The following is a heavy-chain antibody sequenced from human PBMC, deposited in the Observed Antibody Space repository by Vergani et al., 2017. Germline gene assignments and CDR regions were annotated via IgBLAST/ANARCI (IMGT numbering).Heavy chain of an antibody. V-gene: IGHV3-11*06. CDR3: ARMRDTAFDFDY. D-gene: IGHD5-18*01. Sequence: QVQLVESGGGLVKPGGSLRLSCAASGFTFSDYSMSWIRQAPGKGLEWVSYISSSSSYTNYADSVKGRFTISRDNAKNSLYLQMNSLRAEDTAVYYCARMRDTAFDFDYWGQGTLVTVSS. CDR1: GFTFSDYS. CDR2: ISSSSSYT. J-gene: IGHJ4*02.